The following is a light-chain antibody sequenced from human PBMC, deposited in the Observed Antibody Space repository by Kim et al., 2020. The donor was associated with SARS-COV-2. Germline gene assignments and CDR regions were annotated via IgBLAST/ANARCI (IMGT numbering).Light chain of an antibody. V-gene: IGKV1-39*01. J-gene: IGKJ2*01. CDR3: QQSYSTPYT. Sequence: DIQMTQSPSSLSASVGDRVTITCRASQSISNYLNWYQQKPGKAPNLLIYAASSLQRWVPSRFSGSGSGTDFTLTIRSLQPEDFATYYCQQSYSTPYTFGQGTKLEI. CDR2: AAS. CDR1: QSISNY.